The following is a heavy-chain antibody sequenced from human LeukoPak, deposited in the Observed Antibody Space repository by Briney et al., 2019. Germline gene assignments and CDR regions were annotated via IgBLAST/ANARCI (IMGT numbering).Heavy chain of an antibody. D-gene: IGHD1-26*01. J-gene: IGHJ5*01. CDR3: ARDTCPVGVSPNWFDS. CDR2: ISTYCGNT. V-gene: IGHV1-18*01. CDR1: GYTFTNYG. Sequence: ASVKVSCKASGYTFTNYGLSWVRQAPGQGLEWMGWISTYCGNTDYTQKLQGRVTMTTDTSTSTAYMELRSLRSDDTAVYYCARDTCPVGVSPNWFDSWGQGTLVAVSS.